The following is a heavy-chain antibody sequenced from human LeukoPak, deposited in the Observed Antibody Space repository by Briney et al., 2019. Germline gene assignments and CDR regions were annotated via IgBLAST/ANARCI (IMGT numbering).Heavy chain of an antibody. CDR3: VGGNSAVEGGY. CDR2: IYYSGST. V-gene: IGHV4-59*01. CDR1: GGSISSYY. J-gene: IGHJ4*02. Sequence: PSETLSLTCTVSGGSISSYYWSWIRQPPGKGLEWIGYIYYSGSTNYNPSLKSRVTISVDTSKNQFSLKLGSVTAADTAVYYCVGGNSAVEGGYWGQGTLVTVSS. D-gene: IGHD4-23*01.